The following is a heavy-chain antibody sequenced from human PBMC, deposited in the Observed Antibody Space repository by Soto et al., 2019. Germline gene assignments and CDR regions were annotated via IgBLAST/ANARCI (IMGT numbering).Heavy chain of an antibody. Sequence: QVQLVQSGAEVKKPGSSVKVSCKASGGSFSGYSISWVRQAPGQGLEWMGRIIPILGIANYAQKFQGRVTTTADKSMSKAYMELSSLRSEDTAVYYCTRGGGLEMVTETFDFWGQGTLVTVSS. V-gene: IGHV1-69*02. CDR3: TRGGGLEMVTETFDF. CDR2: IIPILGIA. J-gene: IGHJ4*02. D-gene: IGHD5-18*01. CDR1: GGSFSGYS.